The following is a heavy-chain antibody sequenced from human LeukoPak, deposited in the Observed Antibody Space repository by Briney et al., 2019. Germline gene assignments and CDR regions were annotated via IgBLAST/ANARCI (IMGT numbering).Heavy chain of an antibody. CDR2: FYSNGST. V-gene: IGHV4-4*07. J-gene: IGHJ4*02. Sequence: SETLSLTCTVSVGAIGSFWWSWIRQPAGKGLEWSGQFYSNGSTKYSPSLKSRVTISVDTSKNQFSLELSSVTAADTAVYYCASYGSRTSREFDYWGQGSLITVSS. D-gene: IGHD3-10*01. CDR3: ASYGSRTSREFDY. CDR1: VGAIGSFW.